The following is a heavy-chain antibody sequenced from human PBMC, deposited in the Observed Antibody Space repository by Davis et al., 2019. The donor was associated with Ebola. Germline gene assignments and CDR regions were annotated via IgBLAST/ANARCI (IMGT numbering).Heavy chain of an antibody. J-gene: IGHJ6*02. CDR1: GFTFSSYA. CDR2: ISGGGGST. Sequence: GESLKISCAASGFTFSSYAMSWVRQAPGKGLEWVSGISGGGGSTYYAVSVKGRFTISRDNSKKTLYLQMNSLRAEDTAVYSCAKFSCSGGSCYSFYYYGMDVWGQGTTVTVSS. CDR3: AKFSCSGGSCYSFYYYGMDV. V-gene: IGHV3-23*01. D-gene: IGHD2-15*01.